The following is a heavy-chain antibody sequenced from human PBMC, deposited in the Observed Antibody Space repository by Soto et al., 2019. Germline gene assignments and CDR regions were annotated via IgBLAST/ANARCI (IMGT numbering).Heavy chain of an antibody. CDR1: GGSVSSGSYY. D-gene: IGHD1-26*01. Sequence: QVQLQESGPGLVKPSETLSLTCTVSGGSVSSGSYYWSWIRQPPGKGLEWIGYIYYSGSTNYNPSLKSRVTISVDTAKNQFSLKLSSVTAADTAVYYFARGGAIVAWGQGTLVTVSS. V-gene: IGHV4-61*01. J-gene: IGHJ5*02. CDR2: IYYSGST. CDR3: ARGGAIVA.